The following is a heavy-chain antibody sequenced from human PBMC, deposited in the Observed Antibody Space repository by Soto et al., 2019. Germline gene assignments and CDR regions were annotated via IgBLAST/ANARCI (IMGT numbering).Heavy chain of an antibody. CDR3: ARGVRTYYYGSGSYEFDY. CDR2: IIPILGIA. CDR1: GGTFSSYT. J-gene: IGHJ4*02. D-gene: IGHD3-10*01. Sequence: QVQLVQSGAEVTKPGSSVKVSCKASGGTFSSYTISWVRQAPGQGLEWMGRIIPILGIANYAQKFQGRVTITADKSTSTAYMELSSLRSEDTAVYYCARGVRTYYYGSGSYEFDYWGQGTLVTVSS. V-gene: IGHV1-69*02.